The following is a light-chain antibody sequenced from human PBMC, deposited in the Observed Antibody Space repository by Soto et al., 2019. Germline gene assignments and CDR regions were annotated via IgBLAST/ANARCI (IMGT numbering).Light chain of an antibody. J-gene: IGKJ1*01. CDR1: QSFNTI. V-gene: IGKV3D-15*01. CDR2: DTS. Sequence: EIVMTQSPATLSLSPGERATLSCRASQSFNTILSWYQQKPGQAPRLLIYDTSDRASGIPARFSGSGSGTDFTLTIRSLQPEDFATYYCQQSYSTRWTFGQGTKVDIK. CDR3: QQSYSTRWT.